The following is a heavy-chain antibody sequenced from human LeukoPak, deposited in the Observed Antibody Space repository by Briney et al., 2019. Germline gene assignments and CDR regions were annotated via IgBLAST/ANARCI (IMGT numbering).Heavy chain of an antibody. CDR1: GFSFRSHG. Sequence: PGGSLRLSCAASGFSFRSHGMNWVRQAPGKGLEWVSYITSSGSSIYYADSVKGRFTISRDNAKNSLYLQMNSLGAEDTAVYYCARDVATSGWATFYWGPGTLVTVSS. CDR2: ITSSGSSI. D-gene: IGHD6-19*01. V-gene: IGHV3-48*01. J-gene: IGHJ4*02. CDR3: ARDVATSGWATFY.